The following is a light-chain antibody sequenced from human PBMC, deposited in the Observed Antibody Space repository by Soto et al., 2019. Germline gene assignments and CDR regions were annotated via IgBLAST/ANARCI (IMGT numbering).Light chain of an antibody. CDR1: SSDVGGYNY. J-gene: IGLJ1*01. CDR3: SSYTSRSTLV. Sequence: QSALAQPASVSGSPGQSITISCTGTSSDVGGYNYVSWYQQHPGEAPKLIICEVINRPSGVSNRFSGSKSGNTASLTISGLQAEDGADYYCSSYTSRSTLVFGTGTKVTVL. CDR2: EVI. V-gene: IGLV2-14*01.